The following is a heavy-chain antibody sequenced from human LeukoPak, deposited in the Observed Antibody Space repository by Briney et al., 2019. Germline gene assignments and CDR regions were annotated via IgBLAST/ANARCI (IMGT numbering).Heavy chain of an antibody. CDR2: IDPSDSYT. D-gene: IGHD5-18*01. CDR1: GYIFTSYW. Sequence: GESLKISCKGSGYIFTSYWISWVRQIPGKGLEWMGRIDPSDSYTDYSPSFQGHVTISADMSISTAYLQWSSLKASDTAMYYCARRDGSTYGFDYWGQGTLVTVSS. J-gene: IGHJ4*02. V-gene: IGHV5-10-1*01. CDR3: ARRDGSTYGFDY.